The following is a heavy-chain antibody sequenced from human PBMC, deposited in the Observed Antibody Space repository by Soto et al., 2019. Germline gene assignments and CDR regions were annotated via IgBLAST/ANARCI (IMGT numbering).Heavy chain of an antibody. Sequence: QVQLVQSGAEVKKPGSSVKVSCKASGGTFSSYAISWVRQAPGQGLEWMGGIIPIFGTANYAQKFQGRVTITADESTSTAYRELSSMRSEDTPVYYCAREGVGFCSGGSCENWFDPWGQGTLVTVSS. V-gene: IGHV1-69*01. CDR2: IIPIFGTA. CDR1: GGTFSSYA. D-gene: IGHD2-15*01. J-gene: IGHJ5*02. CDR3: AREGVGFCSGGSCENWFDP.